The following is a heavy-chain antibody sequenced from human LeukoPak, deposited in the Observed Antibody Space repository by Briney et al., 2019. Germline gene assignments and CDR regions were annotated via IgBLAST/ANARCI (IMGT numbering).Heavy chain of an antibody. Sequence: GGSLRLSCAASAFTFRPYAMIWVRQAPGKGLEWVSTVSGSGGSTYYADSVKGRFTISRDNSNNTLYLQMNSLRAEDTAVYYCGKGAASRGYTYVANWGQGTLVTVSS. CDR3: GKGAASRGYTYVAN. D-gene: IGHD5-18*01. V-gene: IGHV3-23*01. CDR1: AFTFRPYA. J-gene: IGHJ4*02. CDR2: VSGSGGST.